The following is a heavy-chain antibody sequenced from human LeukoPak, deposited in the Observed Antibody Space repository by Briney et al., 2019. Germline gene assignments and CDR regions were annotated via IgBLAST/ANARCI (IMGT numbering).Heavy chain of an antibody. J-gene: IGHJ4*02. CDR2: ISGSGGST. CDR3: AKDGPYFWSGYYTD. Sequence: GRSLRLSCAASGFTFSSYAMSWVRQAPGKGLEWVSAISGSGGSTYYADSVKGRFTISRDNPKNTLYLQMNSLRAEDTAVYYCAKDGPYFWSGYYTDWGQGTLVTVSS. V-gene: IGHV3-23*01. D-gene: IGHD3-3*01. CDR1: GFTFSSYA.